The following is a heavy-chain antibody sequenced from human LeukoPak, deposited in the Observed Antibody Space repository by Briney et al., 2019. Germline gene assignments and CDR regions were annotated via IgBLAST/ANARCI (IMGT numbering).Heavy chain of an antibody. Sequence: PGGSLRLSCAASGFTFYGNWMHWVRHAPGKGLVWVSRIHNDGTMTHYADFVRGRFTTSRDNANNSLYLHMNGLRAEDTAMYYCARVMTTVTTGPPFDHWGQGTLVTVSS. D-gene: IGHD4-11*01. CDR2: IHNDGTMT. CDR1: GFTFYGNW. V-gene: IGHV3-74*01. CDR3: ARVMTTVTTGPPFDH. J-gene: IGHJ5*02.